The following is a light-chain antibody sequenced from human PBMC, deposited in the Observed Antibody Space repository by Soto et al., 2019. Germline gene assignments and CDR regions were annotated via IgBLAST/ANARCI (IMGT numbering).Light chain of an antibody. V-gene: IGKV3-20*01. CDR1: QSVINSY. Sequence: EVVLTQSPGTLSLSSGERATLSCRASQSVINSYLAWYQQKPGQAPRLLLYGAYNRATGIPDRFSGSGSGTDFTLTISRLEPEDYAVYYCQQYGTAPWTFRQGTKVEIK. CDR2: GAY. J-gene: IGKJ1*01. CDR3: QQYGTAPWT.